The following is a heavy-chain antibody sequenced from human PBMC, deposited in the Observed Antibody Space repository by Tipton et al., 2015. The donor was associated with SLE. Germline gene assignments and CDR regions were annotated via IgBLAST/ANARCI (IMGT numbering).Heavy chain of an antibody. D-gene: IGHD3-10*01. CDR1: GFTFNKAW. V-gene: IGHV3-15*01. J-gene: IGHJ4*02. CDR2: IKSNTGGGTI. Sequence: GSLRLSCAASGFTFNKAWLSWVRQAPGKGLEWVSRIKSNTGGGTIDYAAPVKGRFTISRDDSGNTLYLQMNSLKTEDTAVYYCSTNPTSGFWGQGTLVTVSS. CDR3: STNPTSGF.